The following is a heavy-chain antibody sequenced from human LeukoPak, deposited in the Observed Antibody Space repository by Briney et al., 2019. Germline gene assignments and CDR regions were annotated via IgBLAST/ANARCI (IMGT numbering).Heavy chain of an antibody. Sequence: IAYIYYSGSTNYNPSLKSRVTISVDTSKNQFSLKLSSVTAADTAVYYCAREGGRDGDYFDYWGQGTLVTVSS. CDR3: AREGGRDGDYFDY. J-gene: IGHJ4*02. D-gene: IGHD2-15*01. CDR2: IYYSGST. V-gene: IGHV4-59*01.